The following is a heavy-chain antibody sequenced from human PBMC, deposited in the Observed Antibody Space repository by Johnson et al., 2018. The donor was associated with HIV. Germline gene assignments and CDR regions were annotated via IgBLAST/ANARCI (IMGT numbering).Heavy chain of an antibody. CDR2: IRSKANSYAT. D-gene: IGHD1-26*01. CDR1: GFTFSGSA. Sequence: VQLVESGGGLVQPGGSLKLSCAASGFTFSGSAMHWVRQASGKGLEWVGRIRSKANSYATATAAAVKGRFTISRDDSKNTAYLQMNSLKTEDTAVYYCTVHSGERTDHDAFDIWGQGTMVTVSS. CDR3: TVHSGERTDHDAFDI. J-gene: IGHJ3*02. V-gene: IGHV3-73*02.